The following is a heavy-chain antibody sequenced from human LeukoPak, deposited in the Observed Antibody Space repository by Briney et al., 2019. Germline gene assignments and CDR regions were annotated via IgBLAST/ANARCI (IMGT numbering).Heavy chain of an antibody. CDR1: GFTFNKYA. D-gene: IGHD3-3*01. CDR3: ARGMELRLLEWLLPTPLYPFDY. Sequence: GGSLRLSCAASGFTFNKYAMHWVRQAPGKGLDWVAVISYDGTHQYYADSVKGRFSISRDNSKNTLDLQMNSLRAEDTAAYYCARGMELRLLEWLLPTPLYPFDYWGPGSLVTVSS. J-gene: IGHJ4*02. V-gene: IGHV3-30*04. CDR2: ISYDGTHQ.